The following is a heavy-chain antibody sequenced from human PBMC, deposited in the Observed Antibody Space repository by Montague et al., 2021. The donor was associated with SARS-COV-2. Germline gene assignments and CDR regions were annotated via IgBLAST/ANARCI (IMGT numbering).Heavy chain of an antibody. D-gene: IGHD3-22*01. V-gene: IGHV3-9*01. J-gene: IGHJ4*02. CDR2: ITWDSGTL. Sequence: SLRLSCEASGFTFGDHAMHWVRQAPGKGPEWISGITWDSGTLGYXDSXKGRFTISRDNAKNSLYLQMNSLRVEDTALYYCAKDFDYYDSSGYFDYWGQGTLVTVSS. CDR3: AKDFDYYDSSGYFDY. CDR1: GFTFGDHA.